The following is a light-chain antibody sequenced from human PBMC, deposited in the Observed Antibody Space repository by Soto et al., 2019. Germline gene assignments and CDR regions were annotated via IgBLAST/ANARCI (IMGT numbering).Light chain of an antibody. V-gene: IGKV3-15*01. CDR2: GAS. CDR3: QQYHDWPPIT. J-gene: IGKJ3*01. CDR1: QTVSDD. Sequence: EIVMTQSPATLFVSPGERATLSCRASQTVSDDLAWYQQKPGQAPRLLIYGASTRATDIPARFSGGGSGTEFTLTISSLQSEDSAIYYCQQYHDWPPITFGPGTKVDS.